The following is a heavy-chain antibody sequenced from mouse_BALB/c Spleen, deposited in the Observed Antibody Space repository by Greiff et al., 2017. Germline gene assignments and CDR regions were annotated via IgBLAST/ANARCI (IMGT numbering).Heavy chain of an antibody. CDR1: GYSITSDYA. J-gene: IGHJ2*01. CDR3: ARDYYRYFDY. V-gene: IGHV3-2*02. D-gene: IGHD2-14*01. Sequence: EVHLVESGPGLVKPSQSLSLTCTVTGYSITSDYAWNWIRQFPGNKLEWMGYISYSGSTSYNPSLKSRISITRDTSKNQFFLQLNSVTTEDTATYYCARDYYRYFDYWGQGTTLTVSS. CDR2: ISYSGST.